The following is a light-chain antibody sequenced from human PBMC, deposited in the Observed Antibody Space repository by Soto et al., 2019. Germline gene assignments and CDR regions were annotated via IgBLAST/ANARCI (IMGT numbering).Light chain of an antibody. J-gene: IGKJ1*01. CDR1: QRVSSGY. Sequence: EIVLTQSPGTLSLSPGERATLSCRASQRVSSGYLAWYQQKPGRALRLLIDGASARATGIPDRFSGSGSGTDFTLTISRLEPEDFAVYYCQQYDTVVTFGQGTKVDIK. CDR3: QQYDTVVT. CDR2: GAS. V-gene: IGKV3-20*01.